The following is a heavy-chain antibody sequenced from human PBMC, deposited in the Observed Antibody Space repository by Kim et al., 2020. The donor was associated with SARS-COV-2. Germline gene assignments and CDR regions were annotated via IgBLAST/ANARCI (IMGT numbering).Heavy chain of an antibody. CDR3: AKERYRPSSQNDYGMDL. D-gene: IGHD5-12*01. CDR2: IIAHNGDT. Sequence: ASVKVSCRASGYIFGNYALTWVRQAPGQGLEYMGRIIAHNGDTNYAQKFQGRVTMTTDTSASIGYMELRSLKSDDTAVYYCAKERYRPSSQNDYGMDLWGQGTPVTVSS. J-gene: IGHJ6*02. CDR1: GYIFGNYA. V-gene: IGHV1-18*01.